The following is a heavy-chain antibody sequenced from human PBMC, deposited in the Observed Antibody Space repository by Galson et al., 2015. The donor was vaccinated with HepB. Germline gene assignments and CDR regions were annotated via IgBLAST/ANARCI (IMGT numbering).Heavy chain of an antibody. Sequence: SVKVSCKASGGTFSSYAISWVRQAPGQGLEWMGGIIPIFGTANYAQKFQGRVTITADESTSTAYMELSSLRSEDTAVYYCASCSRTSCYVNANYYYYGTDVWGQGTTVTVSS. V-gene: IGHV1-69*13. CDR1: GGTFSSYA. CDR3: ASCSRTSCYVNANYYYYGTDV. CDR2: IIPIFGTA. J-gene: IGHJ6*02. D-gene: IGHD2-2*01.